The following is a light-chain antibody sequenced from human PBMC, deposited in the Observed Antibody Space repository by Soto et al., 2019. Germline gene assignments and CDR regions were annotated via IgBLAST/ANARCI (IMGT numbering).Light chain of an antibody. V-gene: IGLV2-8*01. Sequence: QSALTQPPSASGSPGQSVTISCTGTSSDVGGYNYVSWYQQHPGKAPQLMIYEVSKRPSGVPDRFSGSKSGNTASLTVSGLRAEDEADYYCSSYAGGNIVVFGGGTRLTVL. CDR1: SSDVGGYNY. J-gene: IGLJ2*01. CDR3: SSYAGGNIVV. CDR2: EVS.